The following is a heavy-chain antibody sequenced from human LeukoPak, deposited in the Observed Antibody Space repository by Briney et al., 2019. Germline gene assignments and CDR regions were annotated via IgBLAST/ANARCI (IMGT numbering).Heavy chain of an antibody. CDR1: GFTFSSYS. CDR3: ARVKFQEKYFDY. CDR2: ISSSSSYI. Sequence: PGGSLRLSCAASGFTFSSYSMNWVRQAAGKGLEWVSSISSSSSYIYYADSVKGRFTISRDNAKNSLYLQVNSLRAEDTAVYYCARVKFQEKYFDYWGQGTLVTVSS. V-gene: IGHV3-21*01. J-gene: IGHJ4*02.